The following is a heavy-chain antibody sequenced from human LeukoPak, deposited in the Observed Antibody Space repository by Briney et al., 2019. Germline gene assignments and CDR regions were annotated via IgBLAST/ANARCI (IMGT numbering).Heavy chain of an antibody. J-gene: IGHJ4*02. D-gene: IGHD3-16*01. CDR2: ISGSGDTT. V-gene: IGHV3-23*01. Sequence: GGSQRLSCAASGFTFSSYAMSWVRQATGKGLEWVSAISGSGDTTYYADSVKGRFTISKDNSKNTLYLQLNSLRVEDTAVYFCAKADTPLPLRGPYFDYWGQGTLVTVSS. CDR3: AKADTPLPLRGPYFDY. CDR1: GFTFSSYA.